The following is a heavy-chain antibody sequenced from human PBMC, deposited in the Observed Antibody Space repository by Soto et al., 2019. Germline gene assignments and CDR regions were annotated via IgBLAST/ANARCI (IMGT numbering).Heavy chain of an antibody. CDR1: GGTFGSYA. J-gene: IGHJ6*02. D-gene: IGHD2-2*01. V-gene: IGHV1-69*01. Sequence: QVQLVQSGAEVKKPGSSVKVSCKASGGTFGSYAISWVRQAPGQGLEWMGGIIPIPGTANYAQKFQGRVTMVADESTSTAYMELSSLRSEDTAVYYCARSQGSSTSLEIYYYYYYGMDVWGQGTTVTVSS. CDR2: IIPIPGTA. CDR3: ARSQGSSTSLEIYYYYYYGMDV.